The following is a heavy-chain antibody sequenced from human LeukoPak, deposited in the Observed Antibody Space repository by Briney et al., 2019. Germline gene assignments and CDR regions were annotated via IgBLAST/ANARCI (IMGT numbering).Heavy chain of an antibody. CDR3: ARDPGSSDTSGHFYPGKFTY. D-gene: IGHD3-22*01. J-gene: IGHJ4*02. Sequence: GGSLRLSCVASGFNFRDYYMSWIRQAPGKGLEWLSYISKAGTTIYYADSLKGRFTISRDNAKNSLYLQMNSLRAEDTAFYYCARDPGSSDTSGHFYPGKFTYWGQGSLVTVSS. V-gene: IGHV3-11*01. CDR2: ISKAGTTI. CDR1: GFNFRDYY.